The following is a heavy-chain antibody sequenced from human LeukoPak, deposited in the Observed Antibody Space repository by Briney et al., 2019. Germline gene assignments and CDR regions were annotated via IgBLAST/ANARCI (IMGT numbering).Heavy chain of an antibody. CDR3: ARVIYYDSSGYYVDY. J-gene: IGHJ4*02. D-gene: IGHD3-22*01. CDR1: DGSIINYF. CDR2: IYYSGST. V-gene: IGHV4-59*06. Sequence: SETLSLTCTVSDGSIINYFWSWIRQHPGKGLEWIGYIYYSGSTYYNPSLKSRVTISVDTSKNQFSLKLSSVTAADTAVYYCARVIYYDSSGYYVDYWGQGTLVTVSS.